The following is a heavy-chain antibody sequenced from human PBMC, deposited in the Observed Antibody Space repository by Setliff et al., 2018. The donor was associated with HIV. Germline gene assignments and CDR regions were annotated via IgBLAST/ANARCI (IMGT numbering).Heavy chain of an antibody. CDR1: GFSFGSYT. CDR2: ISHSGTTI. D-gene: IGHD3-3*01. CDR3: ARVEIYNFWSGYTYYFDY. V-gene: IGHV3-48*04. Sequence: QTGGSLRLSCAASGFSFGSYTMNWVRQAPGKGLEWISLISHSGTTIYYTDSVKGRFTISRDNAKNSVYLQMNNLRAEDTALYYCARVEIYNFWSGYTYYFDYWGQGTLVTVSS. J-gene: IGHJ4*02.